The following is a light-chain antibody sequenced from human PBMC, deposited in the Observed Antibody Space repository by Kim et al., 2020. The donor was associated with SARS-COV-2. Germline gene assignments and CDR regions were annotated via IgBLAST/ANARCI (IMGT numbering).Light chain of an antibody. V-gene: IGLV2-8*01. CDR1: SSDVGGYNY. CDR3: SSHAGSSKV. CDR2: EVS. Sequence: QSALTQPPSASGSPGQSVTISCTGTSSDVGGYNYVSWYQCHPGRAPKLMIFEVSKRPSGVPDRFSGSKSGNTASLTVSGLQAEDEAGYYCSSHAGSSKVFGGGTQLTVL. J-gene: IGLJ2*01.